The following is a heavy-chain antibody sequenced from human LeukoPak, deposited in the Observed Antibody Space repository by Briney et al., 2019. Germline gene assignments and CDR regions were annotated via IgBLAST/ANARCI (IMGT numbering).Heavy chain of an antibody. CDR2: ISTSSSYI. CDR3: SRVRTYSNSWYDFDP. D-gene: IGHD2/OR15-2a*01. J-gene: IGHJ5*02. CDR1: GCAFSSYS. V-gene: IGHV3-21*01. Sequence: GGSLRLACAASGCAFSSYSMNWVRQAPGKGLEWVSCISTSSSYIYYADSVKGRFTTSRDNAKNSLYLQLNSLRAEDTAMYYCSRVRTYSNSWYDFDPWGQGTLVSVSS.